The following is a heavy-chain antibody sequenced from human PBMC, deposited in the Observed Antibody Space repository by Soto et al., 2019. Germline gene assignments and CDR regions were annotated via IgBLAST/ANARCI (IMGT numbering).Heavy chain of an antibody. D-gene: IGHD5-12*01. CDR1: GYTFTSYG. J-gene: IGHJ4*02. CDR3: ARVRVRYSGYDYAY. CDR2: ISAYNGNT. V-gene: IGHV1-18*01. Sequence: GASVKVSCKDSGYTFTSYGSSWVRQAHGQGLEWMGWISAYNGNTNYAQKLQGRVTMTTDTSTSTAYMELRSLRSDDTAVYYCARVRVRYSGYDYAYWGQGTLVTVSS.